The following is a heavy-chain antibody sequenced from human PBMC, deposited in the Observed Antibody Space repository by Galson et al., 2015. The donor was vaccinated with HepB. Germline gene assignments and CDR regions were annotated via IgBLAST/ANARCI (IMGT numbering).Heavy chain of an antibody. CDR2: VSHDTTKT. J-gene: IGHJ4*02. Sequence: SLRLSCAASGFTFSNSGMHWVRQAPGKGLEWLAVVSHDTTKTYYADSVKGRFTISRDNSKNTVYLQMNSLRPDDTAVYYCARGSGGNFFDSSGYFHWGQGTQVTVSS. V-gene: IGHV3-30*03. D-gene: IGHD3-22*01. CDR1: GFTFSNSG. CDR3: ARGSGGNFFDSSGYFH.